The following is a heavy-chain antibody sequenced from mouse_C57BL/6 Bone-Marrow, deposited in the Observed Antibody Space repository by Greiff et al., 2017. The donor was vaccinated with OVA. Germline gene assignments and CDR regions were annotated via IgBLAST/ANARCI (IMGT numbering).Heavy chain of an antibody. CDR3: ARDPRTY. V-gene: IGHV5-4*01. CDR1: GFTFSSYA. CDR2: ISDGGSYT. Sequence: EVKVVESGGGLVKPGGSLKLSCAASGFTFSSYAMSWVRQTPEKRLEWVATISDGGSYTYYPDNVKGRFTISRDNAKNNLYLQMSHLKSEDTAMYYCARDPRTYWGQGTLVTVSA. J-gene: IGHJ3*01.